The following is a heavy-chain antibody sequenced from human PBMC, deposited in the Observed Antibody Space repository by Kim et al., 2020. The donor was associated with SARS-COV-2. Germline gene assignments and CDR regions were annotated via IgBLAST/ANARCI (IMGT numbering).Heavy chain of an antibody. Sequence: VKGRFTISRDNAKNSLYLQMNSLRAEDTALYYCAKEYSGYDYYYYYGMDVWGQGTTVTVSS. J-gene: IGHJ6*02. CDR3: AKEYSGYDYYYYYGMDV. D-gene: IGHD5-12*01. V-gene: IGHV3-9*01.